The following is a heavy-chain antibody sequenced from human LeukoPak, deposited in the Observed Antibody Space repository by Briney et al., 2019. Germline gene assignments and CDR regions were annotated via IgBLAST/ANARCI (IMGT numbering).Heavy chain of an antibody. CDR1: GGTSSSYA. CDR3: ARAPYCSGGSCLFDY. V-gene: IGHV1-69*04. Sequence: GSSVKVSCKASGGTSSSYAISWVRQAPGQGLEWMGRIIPILGIANYAQKFQGRVTITADKSTSTAYMELSSLRSEDTAVYYCARAPYCSGGSCLFDYWGQGTLVTVSS. D-gene: IGHD2-15*01. J-gene: IGHJ4*02. CDR2: IIPILGIA.